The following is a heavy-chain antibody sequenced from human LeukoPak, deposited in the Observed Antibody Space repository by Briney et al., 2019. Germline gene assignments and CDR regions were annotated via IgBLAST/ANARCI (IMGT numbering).Heavy chain of an antibody. Sequence: ASVKVSCKASGGTFSSYAISWVRQAPGQGLEWMGRINPNSGGTNYAQKFQGRVTMTRDTSISTAYMELSRLRSDDTAVYYCARVLRDDSSGYYYSPRGNAFDIWGQGTMVTVSS. CDR2: INPNSGGT. CDR1: GGTFSSYA. D-gene: IGHD3-22*01. V-gene: IGHV1-2*06. CDR3: ARVLRDDSSGYYYSPRGNAFDI. J-gene: IGHJ3*02.